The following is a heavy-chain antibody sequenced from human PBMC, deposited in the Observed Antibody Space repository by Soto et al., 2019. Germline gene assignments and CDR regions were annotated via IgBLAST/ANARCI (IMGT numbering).Heavy chain of an antibody. V-gene: IGHV1-69*13. CDR1: GGTFSNYA. Sequence: SVKVSCKVSGGTFSNYAIDWVRLAPGHGLEWMGGIVPIFGTTYYTKKFQGRATIIADDSTTTAYLEMSSLRSEDTAIYYCARVEAVAGLYNYHGLDVWGQGTAVTV. J-gene: IGHJ6*02. CDR3: ARVEAVAGLYNYHGLDV. D-gene: IGHD6-19*01. CDR2: IVPIFGTT.